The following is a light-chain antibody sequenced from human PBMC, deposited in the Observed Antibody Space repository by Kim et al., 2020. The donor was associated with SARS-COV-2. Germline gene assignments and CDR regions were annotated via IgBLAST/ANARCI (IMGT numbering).Light chain of an antibody. CDR3: QQAHSFPLT. J-gene: IGKJ4*01. CDR1: QGISDS. V-gene: IGKV1-12*01. Sequence: ACVGDRVTITGLARQGISDSLGWYQQKPAKVPKLLIYAASSLRRGVPSRFSGSGSGTDFSLTIRNVQPEDFATYYCQQAHSFPLTFVGGTKVDIK. CDR2: AAS.